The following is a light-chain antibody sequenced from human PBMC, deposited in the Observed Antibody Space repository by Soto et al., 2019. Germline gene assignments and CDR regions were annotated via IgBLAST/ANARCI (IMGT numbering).Light chain of an antibody. CDR2: DAS. Sequence: EIQMTRSPSSLSSSLGDRLTITCQSSQDISNYLNWYQQKPGKAPKLLIYDASNLETGVPSRFSGSGSGTDFTFTISSLQPEDIETYYCQQYDNFPLTFGGGTNLDIK. CDR3: QQYDNFPLT. CDR1: QDISNY. J-gene: IGKJ4*01. V-gene: IGKV1-33*01.